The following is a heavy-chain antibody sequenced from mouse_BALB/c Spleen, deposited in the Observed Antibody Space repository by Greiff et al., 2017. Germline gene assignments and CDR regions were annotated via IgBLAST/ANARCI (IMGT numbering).Heavy chain of an antibody. CDR2: ISYSGST. CDR3: ARSGGGNYFDY. J-gene: IGHJ2*01. V-gene: IGHV3-2*02. D-gene: IGHD1-1*02. CDR1: GYSITSDYA. Sequence: DVQLQESGPGLVKPSQSLSLTCTVTGYSITSDYAWNWIRQFPGNKLEWMGYISYSGSTSYNPSLKSRISITRDTSKNQFFLQLNSVTTEDTATYYCARSGGGNYFDYWGQGTTLTVSS.